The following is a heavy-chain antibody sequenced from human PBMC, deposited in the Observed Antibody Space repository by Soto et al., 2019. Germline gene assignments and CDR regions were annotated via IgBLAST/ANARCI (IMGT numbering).Heavy chain of an antibody. D-gene: IGHD1-26*01. V-gene: IGHV1-69*06. CDR1: GGAFSSYA. J-gene: IGHJ4*02. CDR2: IIPIFGTA. CDR3: ARTIVGGRGGYFDY. Sequence: GASVEVTWKASGGAFSSYAIRWARQASGQGLDWMGGIIPIFGTANYAQKFQGRVTITADKSTSTAYMELSSLRSEDTAVYYCARTIVGGRGGYFDYWGQGTLVTVSS.